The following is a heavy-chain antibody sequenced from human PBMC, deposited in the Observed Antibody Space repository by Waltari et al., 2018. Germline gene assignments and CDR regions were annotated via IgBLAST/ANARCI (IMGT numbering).Heavy chain of an antibody. CDR3: ATHASTWYDGDNWFDP. D-gene: IGHD1-1*01. V-gene: IGHV4-39*01. CDR1: GDSIRSTTYH. CDR2: VYYTGST. Sequence: QLQLQESGPGLVKSSGTLSLTCTVSGDSIRSTTYHWGWLRQPPGKGLEWIGNVYYTGSTFYNPSLKSRVTISVDTPNNQFSLELRSVTAADTAVYYCATHASTWYDGDNWFDPWAREPWSPSPQ. J-gene: IGHJ5*02.